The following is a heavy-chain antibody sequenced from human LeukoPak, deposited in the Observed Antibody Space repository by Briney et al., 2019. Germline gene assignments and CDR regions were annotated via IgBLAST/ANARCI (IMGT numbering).Heavy chain of an antibody. CDR3: ARHRPDSSGYLHAFDI. D-gene: IGHD3-22*01. CDR1: GGSISSYY. CDR2: IYYSGST. Sequence: SETLSLTCTVSGGSISSYYWSWIRQPPGKGLEWIGYIYYSGSTNYNPSLKSRVTISVDTSKNQFSLKLSSVTAADTAVYYCARHRPDSSGYLHAFDIWGQGTMVTVSS. J-gene: IGHJ3*02. V-gene: IGHV4-59*01.